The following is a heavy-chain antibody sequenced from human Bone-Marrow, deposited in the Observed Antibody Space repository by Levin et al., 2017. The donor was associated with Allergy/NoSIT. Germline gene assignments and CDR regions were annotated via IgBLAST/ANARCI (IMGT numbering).Heavy chain of an antibody. D-gene: IGHD2-2*01. V-gene: IGHV4-59*01. CDR2: MSYSGNS. CDR3: ARAHPISTSAIRYYFDY. CDR1: GGSISTYY. Sequence: KPSETLSLTCTVSGGSISTYYWSWIRQPPGKGLEWLGSMSYSGNSNYNPSLKSRVTISIDTSKNQFSLKLTSVTAADTAVYYCARAHPISTSAIRYYFDYWGQGTLVTVSS. J-gene: IGHJ4*02.